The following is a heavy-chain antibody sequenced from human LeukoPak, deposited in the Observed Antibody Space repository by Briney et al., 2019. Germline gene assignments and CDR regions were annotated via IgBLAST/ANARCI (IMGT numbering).Heavy chain of an antibody. D-gene: IGHD5-18*01. CDR1: GSTFSDYY. CDR2: ISSSGSTI. CDR3: ARDPRHSYGLNWFDP. Sequence: GGSLRLSCAASGSTFSDYYMSWIRQAPGKGLEWVSYISSSGSTIYYADSVKGRFTISRDNAKNSLYLQMNSLRAEDTAVYYCARDPRHSYGLNWFDPWGQGTLVTVSS. V-gene: IGHV3-11*01. J-gene: IGHJ5*02.